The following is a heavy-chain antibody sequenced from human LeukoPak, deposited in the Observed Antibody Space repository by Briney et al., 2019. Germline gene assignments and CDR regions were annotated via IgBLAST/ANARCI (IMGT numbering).Heavy chain of an antibody. CDR1: GFTFSSYA. CDR2: ISGSGGST. J-gene: IGHJ4*02. Sequence: SGGSLRLSCAASGFTFSSYALSWVRPAPGKGLEWVSAISGSGGSTYYADSVKGRFTISRDNSKNTLYLQMNSLRAEDTAVYYCAKATGAVVVAADDYWGQGTLVTVSS. CDR3: AKATGAVVVAADDY. D-gene: IGHD2-15*01. V-gene: IGHV3-23*01.